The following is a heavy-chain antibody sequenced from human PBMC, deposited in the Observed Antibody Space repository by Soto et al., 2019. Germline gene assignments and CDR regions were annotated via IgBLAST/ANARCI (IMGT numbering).Heavy chain of an antibody. Sequence: EVQLLESGGGLVQPGGSLRLSCAASGFTFSSYAMSWVRQAPGKGLEWVSIIGVGGGDRYYPESVKGRFPISRDNSRDTLYLEMNSLRDEDTAVYYCARVRFGELVWGQGTLVTVSS. V-gene: IGHV3-23*01. CDR2: IGVGGGDR. J-gene: IGHJ4*02. CDR3: ARVRFGELV. D-gene: IGHD3-10*01. CDR1: GFTFSSYA.